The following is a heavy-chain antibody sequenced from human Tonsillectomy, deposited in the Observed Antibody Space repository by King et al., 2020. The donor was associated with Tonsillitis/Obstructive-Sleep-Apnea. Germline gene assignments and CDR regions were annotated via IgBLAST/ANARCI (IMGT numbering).Heavy chain of an antibody. CDR3: ARGSGRWLRNGFFDY. CDR2: ISSSGSAI. Sequence: VQLVESGGGLVQPGGSLRLSCAASGFTFSSYEMNWVRQAPGKGLEWVSYISSSGSAIYYADSVKGRFTISRDNAKNSLYLQMNSLRAEDTAVYYCARGSGRWLRNGFFDYWGQGTLVTVSS. J-gene: IGHJ4*02. V-gene: IGHV3-48*03. CDR1: GFTFSSYE. D-gene: IGHD5-12*01.